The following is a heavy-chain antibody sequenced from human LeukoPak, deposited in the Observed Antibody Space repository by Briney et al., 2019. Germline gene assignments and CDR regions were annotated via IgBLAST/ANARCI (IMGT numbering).Heavy chain of an antibody. CDR3: ATDLMIVVLEEEGSADY. Sequence: GGSLRLSCAASGFTFSAYGMHWVRQAPGKGLEWVAVIAYDGSNKHYADSVKGRFTISRDNAKKSLYLQMNSLRAEDTGVYYCATDLMIVVLEEEGSADYWGQGTLVTVSS. CDR2: IAYDGSNK. D-gene: IGHD3-22*01. CDR1: GFTFSAYG. J-gene: IGHJ4*02. V-gene: IGHV3-30*03.